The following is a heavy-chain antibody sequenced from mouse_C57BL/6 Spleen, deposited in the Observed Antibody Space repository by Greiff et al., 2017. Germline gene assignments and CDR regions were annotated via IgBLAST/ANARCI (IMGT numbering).Heavy chain of an antibody. V-gene: IGHV1-72*01. CDR3: AFYYYGSSYFDY. Sequence: QVQLKQSGAELVKPGASVKLSCKASGYTFPSYWMHWVKQRPGRGLEWIGRIDPNSGGTKYNEKFKSKATLTVDKPSSTTYMQLSSLTSEYSAVYYCAFYYYGSSYFDYWGQGTTLTVSS. J-gene: IGHJ2*01. CDR1: GYTFPSYW. D-gene: IGHD1-1*01. CDR2: IDPNSGGT.